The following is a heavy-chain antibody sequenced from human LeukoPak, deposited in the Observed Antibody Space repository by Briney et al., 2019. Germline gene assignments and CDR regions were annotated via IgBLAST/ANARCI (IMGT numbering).Heavy chain of an antibody. CDR3: ARANFYAFDI. J-gene: IGHJ3*02. V-gene: IGHV3-74*01. D-gene: IGHD1-1*01. CDR1: GFTFSSYW. CDR2: INSDETST. Sequence: GGSLRLSCAASGFTFSSYWMHWVRQAPGKGLVWVSHINSDETSTTYADSVKGRFTISRDNAKNTLYLQMNSLRAEDTAVYCCARANFYAFDIWGQGTMVTVSS.